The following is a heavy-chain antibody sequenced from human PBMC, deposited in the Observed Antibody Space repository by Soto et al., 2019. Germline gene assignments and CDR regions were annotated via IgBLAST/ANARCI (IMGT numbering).Heavy chain of an antibody. Sequence: QVQLQESGPGLVKPSETLSLTCAVSGASISHYYWSWIRQPPGKGLEWLGYMSNSGKTNSNPSRKSRVPISLDLSKNHFSLNLSSVTVADTAIYYCARSSLTFFGGVVPAFDFWGPGTLVTVSS. CDR1: GASISHYY. CDR3: ARSSLTFFGGVVPAFDF. CDR2: MSNSGKT. V-gene: IGHV4-4*09. J-gene: IGHJ4*02. D-gene: IGHD3-3*01.